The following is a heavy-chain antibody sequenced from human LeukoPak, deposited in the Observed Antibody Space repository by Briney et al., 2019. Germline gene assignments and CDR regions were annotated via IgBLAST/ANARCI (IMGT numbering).Heavy chain of an antibody. V-gene: IGHV3-30*02. CDR1: GFTFSSYG. Sequence: GGSLRLSCAASGFTFSSYGMHWVRQAPGKGLEWVAFIRYDGSNKYYADSVKGRFTISRDNSKNTLYLQMNSLRAEDTAVYYCAKDGGSCWYFDYWGQGTLVTVSS. CDR2: IRYDGSNK. J-gene: IGHJ4*02. CDR3: AKDGGSCWYFDY. D-gene: IGHD6-19*01.